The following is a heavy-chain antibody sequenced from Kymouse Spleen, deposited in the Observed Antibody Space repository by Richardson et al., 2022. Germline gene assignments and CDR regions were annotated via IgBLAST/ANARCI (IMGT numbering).Heavy chain of an antibody. D-gene: IGHD1-7*01. CDR2: ISYDGSNK. Sequence: QVQLVESGGGVVQPGRSLRLSCAASGFTFSSYGMHWVRQAPGKGLEWVAVISYDGSNKYYADSVKGRFTISRDNSKNTLYLQMNSLRAEDTAVYYCAKDRGGTYAFDIWGQGTMVTVSS. CDR1: GFTFSSYG. CDR3: AKDRGGTYAFDI. J-gene: IGHJ3*02. V-gene: IGHV3-30*18.